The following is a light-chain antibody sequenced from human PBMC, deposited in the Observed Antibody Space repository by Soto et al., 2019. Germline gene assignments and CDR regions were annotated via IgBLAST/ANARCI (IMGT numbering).Light chain of an antibody. J-gene: IGKJ4*01. V-gene: IGKV1-9*01. CDR1: QAISSY. Sequence: DIQLTQSPSLLSASVGDRVTITCRASQAISSYLAWYQQKPGRAPELLIHGAHSLHSGVPSRFSGSGSGTEFSLTISSLQPEDFATYYCQQLNSYPLSFGGGTKVKI. CDR2: GAH. CDR3: QQLNSYPLS.